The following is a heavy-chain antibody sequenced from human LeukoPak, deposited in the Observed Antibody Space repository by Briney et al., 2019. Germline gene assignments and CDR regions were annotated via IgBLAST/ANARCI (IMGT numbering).Heavy chain of an antibody. Sequence: PSETLSLTCTVSGGSISSYYWSWIRQPPGKGLEWIGYIYYSGSTNYNPSLKSRVTISVDTSKNQFSLRLSSVTAADTAVYYCARSRYRLPSFFDYWGQGTLVTVSS. V-gene: IGHV4-59*01. D-gene: IGHD1-26*01. J-gene: IGHJ4*02. CDR2: IYYSGST. CDR1: GGSISSYY. CDR3: ARSRYRLPSFFDY.